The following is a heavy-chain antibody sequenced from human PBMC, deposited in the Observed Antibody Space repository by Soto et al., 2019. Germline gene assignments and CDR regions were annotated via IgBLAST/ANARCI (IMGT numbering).Heavy chain of an antibody. CDR1: GFAFSGYW. D-gene: IGHD5-12*01. V-gene: IGHV3-7*01. CDR2: IKQDGSEK. CDR3: TRATSVDAY. J-gene: IGHJ4*02. Sequence: EVQLVESGGDLVQPGGSLRLSCAASGFAFSGYWMSWVRQAPGKGLEGGANIKQDGSEKYDVDSVKGRFTISRDNAKNSLYLQMNSLRVDDTAVYYCTRATSVDAYWGQGTLVTVSS.